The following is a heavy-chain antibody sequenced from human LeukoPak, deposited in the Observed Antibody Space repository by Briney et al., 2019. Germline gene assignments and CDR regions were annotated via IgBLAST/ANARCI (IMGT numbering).Heavy chain of an antibody. D-gene: IGHD3-3*01. CDR3: AKDHYWSIDY. CDR2: IKGDGIST. J-gene: IGHJ4*02. Sequence: GGSLRLSCAASGFDFSSNWMHWVRHAPGQGLVWVSRIKGDGISTNYADSVKGRFTISRDIAKNTLYLQMNSLRAEDTDVYYCAKDHYWSIDYWGRGTLVTVSS. CDR1: GFDFSSNW. V-gene: IGHV3-74*01.